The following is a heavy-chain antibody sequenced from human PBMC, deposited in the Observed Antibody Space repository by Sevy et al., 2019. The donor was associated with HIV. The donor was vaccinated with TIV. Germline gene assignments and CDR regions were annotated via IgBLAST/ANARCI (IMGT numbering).Heavy chain of an antibody. CDR2: ISGSGGST. CDR1: GFTFSSYA. Sequence: GESLKISCAASGFTFSSYAMSWVRQAPGKGLEWVSAISGSGGSTYYADSVKDRFTISRDNSKNTLYLQMNSLRAEDTAVYYCAKDRSLSGGAYWGQGTLVTVSS. D-gene: IGHD3-10*01. CDR3: AKDRSLSGGAY. J-gene: IGHJ4*02. V-gene: IGHV3-23*01.